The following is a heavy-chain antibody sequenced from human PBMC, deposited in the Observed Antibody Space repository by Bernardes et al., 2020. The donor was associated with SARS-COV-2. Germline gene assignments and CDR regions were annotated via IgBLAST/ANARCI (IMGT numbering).Heavy chain of an antibody. CDR3: AKLRGSGAYYFDF. Sequence: GSLRLSCTVSGYTFNMYAISWVRQAPGKGLEWVSTITSDFTTKYADSVKGRFTISRDNSRDTMSMEMSNLRAEDTAVYYCAKLRGSGAYYFDFWGQGTLVSVSS. V-gene: IGHV3-23*01. CDR2: ITSDFTT. J-gene: IGHJ4*02. D-gene: IGHD3-16*01. CDR1: GYTFNMYA.